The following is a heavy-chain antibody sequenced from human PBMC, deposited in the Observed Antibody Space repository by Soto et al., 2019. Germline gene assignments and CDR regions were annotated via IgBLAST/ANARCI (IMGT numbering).Heavy chain of an antibody. CDR1: GGSVSSGSYY. CDR3: ARAPIYCTNGVCYLENNWFDP. V-gene: IGHV4-61*01. Sequence: PSETLSLTCTVSGGSVSSGSYYWSWIRQPPGKGLEWIGYIYYSGSTNYNPPLKSRVTISVDTSKNQFSLKLSSVTAADTAVYYCARAPIYCTNGVCYLENNWFDPWGQGTLVTVSS. J-gene: IGHJ5*02. D-gene: IGHD2-8*01. CDR2: IYYSGST.